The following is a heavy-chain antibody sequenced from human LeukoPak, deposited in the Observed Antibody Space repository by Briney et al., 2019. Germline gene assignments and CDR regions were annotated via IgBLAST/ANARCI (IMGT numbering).Heavy chain of an antibody. D-gene: IGHD1-7*01. Sequence: PGRSLRLSCAAYRFTFSSYAMHWVRQAPGKGLEWVAVISYDGSIKSYTDSAKGQFTISRDNPKNTLYLQLNGLRVEDTAVYYCARGRAGNYHDYWGQGTLVTVTS. CDR3: ARGRAGNYHDY. CDR2: ISYDGSIK. V-gene: IGHV3-30-3*01. CDR1: RFTFSSYA. J-gene: IGHJ4*02.